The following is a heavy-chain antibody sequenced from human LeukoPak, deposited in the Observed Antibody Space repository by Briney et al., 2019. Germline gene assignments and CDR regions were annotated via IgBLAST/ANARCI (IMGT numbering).Heavy chain of an antibody. CDR3: ARGTGYCSGGSCYLYYFDY. CDR1: GYTFTSYD. Sequence: GASVKVSCKASGYTFTSYDINWVRQATGQGLEWMGWMNPNSGNTGYPQKFQGRVTMTRNTSISTAYMELSSLRSEDTAVYYCARGTGYCSGGSCYLYYFDYWGQGTLVTVSS. J-gene: IGHJ4*02. V-gene: IGHV1-8*01. CDR2: MNPNSGNT. D-gene: IGHD2-15*01.